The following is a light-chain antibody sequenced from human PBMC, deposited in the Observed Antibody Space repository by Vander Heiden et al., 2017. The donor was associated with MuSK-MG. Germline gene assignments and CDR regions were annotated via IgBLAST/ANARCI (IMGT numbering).Light chain of an antibody. Sequence: DIQMTQSPSSLSASVGDRVTITCRASQSISSYLNWYQQKPGKAPKLLIYAASSWQSGVPSRFSGSGSGTDFTLTISSRQPEDFATYYCQQSYSNPPWTFGQGTKVEIK. CDR1: QSISSY. CDR3: QQSYSNPPWT. J-gene: IGKJ1*01. V-gene: IGKV1-39*01. CDR2: AAS.